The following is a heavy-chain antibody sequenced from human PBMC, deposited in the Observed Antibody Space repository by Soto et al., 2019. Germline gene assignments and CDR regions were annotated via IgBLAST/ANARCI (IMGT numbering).Heavy chain of an antibody. CDR2: IYHSGST. J-gene: IGHJ5*02. CDR1: GGSISSSNW. V-gene: IGHV4-4*02. Sequence: PSETLSLTCAVSGGSISSSNWWSWVRQPPGKGLEWTGEIYHSGSTNYNPSLKSRVTISVDKSKNQFSLKLSSVTAADTAVYYSARVGGRHCSLNRWFDPWGQGTLVTASS. D-gene: IGHD2-15*01. CDR3: ARVGGRHCSLNRWFDP.